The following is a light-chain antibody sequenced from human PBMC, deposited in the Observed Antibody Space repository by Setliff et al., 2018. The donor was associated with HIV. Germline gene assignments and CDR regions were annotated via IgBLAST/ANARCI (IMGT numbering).Light chain of an antibody. Sequence: QSALSQPASVSVSPGQSITISCTGTSSDVGGYNLVSRYQQHPGKAPKLMIYEVSRRPSGVSNRFSGSKSGNTASLTISGLQAEDEADYYCCSYAGDSTYVFGPGTKGTVL. J-gene: IGLJ1*01. CDR2: EVS. CDR1: SSDVGGYNL. CDR3: CSYAGDSTYV. V-gene: IGLV2-23*02.